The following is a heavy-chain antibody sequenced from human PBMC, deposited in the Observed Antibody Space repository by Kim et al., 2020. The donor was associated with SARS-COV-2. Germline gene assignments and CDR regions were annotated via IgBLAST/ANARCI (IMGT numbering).Heavy chain of an antibody. CDR3: AGSKGVISEYYFDY. CDR1: GGSISSYY. Sequence: SETLSLTCTVSGGSISSYYWSWIRQPPGKGLEWIGYIYYSGSTNYNPSLKSRVTISVDTSKNQFSLKLSSVTAADTAVYYCAGSKGVISEYYFDYWGQGTLVTVSS. J-gene: IGHJ4*02. CDR2: IYYSGST. D-gene: IGHD3-16*02. V-gene: IGHV4-59*13.